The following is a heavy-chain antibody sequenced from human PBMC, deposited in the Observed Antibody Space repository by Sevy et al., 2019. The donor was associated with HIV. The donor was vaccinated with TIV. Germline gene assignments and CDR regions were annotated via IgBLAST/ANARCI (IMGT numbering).Heavy chain of an antibody. CDR2: ISYDGSNK. Sequence: GGSLRLSCAASGFTFSSYAMHWVRQAPGKGLEWVAVISYDGSNKYYADSVKGRFTISRDNSKNTLYLQMNSLRAEDTAVYYCARDRGVATIQYAFDIWGQGTIVTVSS. CDR3: ARDRGVATIQYAFDI. CDR1: GFTFSSYA. J-gene: IGHJ3*02. V-gene: IGHV3-30-3*01. D-gene: IGHD5-12*01.